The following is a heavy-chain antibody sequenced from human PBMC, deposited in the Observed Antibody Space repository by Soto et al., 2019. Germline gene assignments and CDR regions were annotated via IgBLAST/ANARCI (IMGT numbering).Heavy chain of an antibody. D-gene: IGHD6-19*01. J-gene: IGHJ5*02. CDR2: INPSGGST. V-gene: IGHV1-46*01. CDR3: ARAGAYSSGWYVGWFDP. Sequence: QVQLVQSGAEVKKPGASVKVSCKASGYTFTSYYMHWVRQAPGQGLEWMGIINPSGGSTRYAQKFPGRVTMTRDTSPSTVYMELSSLRSEDTAVYYCARAGAYSSGWYVGWFDPWGQGTLVTVSS. CDR1: GYTFTSYY.